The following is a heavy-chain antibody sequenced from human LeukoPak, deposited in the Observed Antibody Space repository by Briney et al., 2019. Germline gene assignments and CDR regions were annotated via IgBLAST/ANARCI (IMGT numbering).Heavy chain of an antibody. J-gene: IGHJ1*01. CDR3: ARGARATVVSFSAEYFQH. D-gene: IGHD4-23*01. V-gene: IGHV4-34*01. Sequence: SETLSLTCAVYGGSFSGCYWSWIRQPPGKGLEWIGEINHCGSTNYNPSLKSRVTISVDTSKNQFSLKLSSVTAADTAVYYCARGARATVVSFSAEYFQHWGQGTLVTVSS. CDR1: GGSFSGCY. CDR2: INHCGST.